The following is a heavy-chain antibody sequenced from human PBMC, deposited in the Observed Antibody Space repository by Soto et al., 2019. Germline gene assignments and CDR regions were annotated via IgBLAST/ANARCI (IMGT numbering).Heavy chain of an antibody. CDR2: IIPIFGTA. Sequence: SVKVSCKASGGTFSSYAISWVRQAPGQGLEWMGGIIPIFGTANYAQKFQGRVTITADESTSTAYMELSSLRSEDTAVYYCASRYCSSTSCYSPGPYYYYYGMDVWGQGTTVTVSS. J-gene: IGHJ6*02. V-gene: IGHV1-69*13. CDR1: GGTFSSYA. CDR3: ASRYCSSTSCYSPGPYYYYYGMDV. D-gene: IGHD2-2*01.